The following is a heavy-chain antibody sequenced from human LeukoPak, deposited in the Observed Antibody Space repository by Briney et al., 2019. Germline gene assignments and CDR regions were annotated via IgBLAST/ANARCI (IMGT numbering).Heavy chain of an antibody. Sequence: GESLKISCQGSGYSFAIYWIGWVRQMPGKGLGWMGIIYPGDSDTTYTPSFQGQVTISADKSISTAYLQWSSLKASDTAMYYCARQVGTTVTTVDYWGQGTLVTVSS. CDR1: GYSFAIYW. J-gene: IGHJ4*02. V-gene: IGHV5-51*01. CDR2: IYPGDSDT. CDR3: ARQVGTTVTTVDY. D-gene: IGHD4-17*01.